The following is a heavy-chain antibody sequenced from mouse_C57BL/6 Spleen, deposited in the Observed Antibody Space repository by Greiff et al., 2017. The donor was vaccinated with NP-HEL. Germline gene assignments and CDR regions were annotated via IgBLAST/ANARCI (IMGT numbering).Heavy chain of an antibody. D-gene: IGHD4-1*01. V-gene: IGHV2-2*01. J-gene: IGHJ1*03. CDR3: ARIPQLTGWYFDV. Sequence: VKLVESGPGLVQPSQSLSITCTVSGFSLTSYGVHWVRQSPGKGLEWLGVIWSGGSTDYNAAFISRLSISKDNSKSQVFFKMNSLQADDTAIYYCARIPQLTGWYFDVWGTGTTVTVSS. CDR1: GFSLTSYG. CDR2: IWSGGST.